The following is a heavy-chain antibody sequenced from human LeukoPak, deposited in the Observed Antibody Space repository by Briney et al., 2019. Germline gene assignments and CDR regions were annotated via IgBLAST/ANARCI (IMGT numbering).Heavy chain of an antibody. J-gene: IGHJ4*02. CDR3: ARLYGVYDYLDY. CDR1: GFTFRIYA. V-gene: IGHV3-23*01. CDR2: LSCGGGST. Sequence: RGGLRLSSADSGFTFRIYAMRWVRPAPRKRLGRGAALSCGGGSTYYAAPEKALLTISRDKSKNTLYLQVSSVRAYDTAVYYCARLYGVYDYLDYWGQGTLVTVSS. D-gene: IGHD5/OR15-5a*01.